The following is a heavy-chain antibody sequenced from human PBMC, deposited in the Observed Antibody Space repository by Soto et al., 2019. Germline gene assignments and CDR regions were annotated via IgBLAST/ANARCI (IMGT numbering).Heavy chain of an antibody. J-gene: IGHJ6*02. D-gene: IGHD6-25*01. CDR3: AKDSIAASPYYYGMDV. CDR1: GFTFSSYG. CDR2: ISYDGSNK. V-gene: IGHV3-30*18. Sequence: QVQLVESGGGVVQPGRSLRLSCAASGFTFSSYGMHWVRQAPGKGLEWVAVISYDGSNKYYADSVKGRFTISRDNSKNTLYLQVNSLRAEDTAVYYCAKDSIAASPYYYGMDVWGQGTTVTVSS.